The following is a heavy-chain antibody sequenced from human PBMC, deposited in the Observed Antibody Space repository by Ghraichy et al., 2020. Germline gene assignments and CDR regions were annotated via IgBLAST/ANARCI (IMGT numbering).Heavy chain of an antibody. CDR1: GFTFSDYY. J-gene: IGHJ4*02. CDR2: ISSSGTST. V-gene: IGHV3-11*01. CDR3: AMTALYDVLPHWFHY. D-gene: IGHD3-9*01. Sequence: GGSLRLSCAASGFTFSDYYMSWIRQTPGTGLEWLSYISSSGTSTYYADSVKGRFTISRDNAKNSLFLQMNSLRAEDTGVYYCAMTALYDVLPHWFHYWGQGTLVTVSS.